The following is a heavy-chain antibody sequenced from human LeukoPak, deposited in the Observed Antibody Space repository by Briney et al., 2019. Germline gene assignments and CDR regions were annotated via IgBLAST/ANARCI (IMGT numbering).Heavy chain of an antibody. V-gene: IGHV4-38-2*02. Sequence: PSETLSLTCTVSGYSISSGYYWGWIRQPPGKGLEWIGSIYHSGSTYYNPSLKSRVTISVDTSKNQFSLKLSSVTAADTAVYYCARGTPRIAVAGTDWFDPWGQGTLVTVSS. CDR2: IYHSGST. CDR3: ARGTPRIAVAGTDWFDP. D-gene: IGHD6-19*01. J-gene: IGHJ5*02. CDR1: GYSISSGYY.